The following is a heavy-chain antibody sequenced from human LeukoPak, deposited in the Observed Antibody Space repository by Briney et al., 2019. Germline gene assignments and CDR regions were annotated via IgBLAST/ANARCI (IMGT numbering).Heavy chain of an antibody. CDR3: ARGPASGSNFAWFDP. J-gene: IGHJ5*02. CDR1: GGSLSNYY. D-gene: IGHD3-10*01. V-gene: IGHV4-34*01. CDR2: INHSGST. Sequence: SETLSLTCAVYGGSLSNYYWGWIRQPPGKGLEWIGEINHSGSTKYNPSLKSRVTISVDMSKNQFSLELSSVTAADTAVYYCARGPASGSNFAWFDPWGQGTLVTVSS.